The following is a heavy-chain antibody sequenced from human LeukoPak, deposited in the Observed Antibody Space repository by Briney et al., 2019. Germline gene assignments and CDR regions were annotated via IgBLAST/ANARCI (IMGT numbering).Heavy chain of an antibody. CDR1: GFTFGSYW. J-gene: IGHJ3*02. V-gene: IGHV3-7*01. CDR3: ARRPAANAFDI. CDR2: IKQDGSEK. Sequence: TAGSLRLSCAASGFTFGSYWMSWVRQAPGKGLEWVANIKQDGSEKYFVGSVRGRFTISRDNAKNSLYLQMNSLRAEDTAVYYCARRPAANAFDIWGQGTIVTVSS. D-gene: IGHD2-2*01.